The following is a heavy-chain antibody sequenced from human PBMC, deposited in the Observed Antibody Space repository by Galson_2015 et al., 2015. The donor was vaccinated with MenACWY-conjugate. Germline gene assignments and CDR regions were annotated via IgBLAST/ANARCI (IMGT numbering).Heavy chain of an antibody. J-gene: IGHJ4*02. V-gene: IGHV3-74*01. Sequence: SLRLSCAASGFSLRSYWMYRVRQAPGKGLEWVSRINSDGSSTRYADSVKGRFTISRDNAKNTLFLQMNSLRAEDTGVYYCVRGVAATGPDYFDYWGQGTLVTVSS. CDR1: GFSLRSYW. CDR3: VRGVAATGPDYFDY. CDR2: INSDGSST. D-gene: IGHD6-13*01.